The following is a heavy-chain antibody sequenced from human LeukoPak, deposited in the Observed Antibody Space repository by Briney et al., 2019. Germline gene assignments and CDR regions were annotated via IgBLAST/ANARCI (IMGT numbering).Heavy chain of an antibody. Sequence: GGSLRLSCAASGFTFSSYSMNWVRQAPGKWLEWVSSISSSSSYIYYADSVKGRFTISRDNAKNSLYLQMNSLRAEDTAVYYCARAGSVSGSSWYLGGRYFDYWGQGTLVTVSS. D-gene: IGHD6-13*01. J-gene: IGHJ4*02. V-gene: IGHV3-21*01. CDR1: GFTFSSYS. CDR3: ARAGSVSGSSWYLGGRYFDY. CDR2: ISSSSSYI.